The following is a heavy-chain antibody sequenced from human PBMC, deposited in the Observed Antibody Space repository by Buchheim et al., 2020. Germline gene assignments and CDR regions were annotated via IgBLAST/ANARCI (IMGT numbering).Heavy chain of an antibody. J-gene: IGHJ6*02. CDR2: MNPNSGNT. V-gene: IGHV1-8*01. CDR3: ARGVSSYYDLWSGYHGYYGMDV. Sequence: QVQLVQSGAEVKKPGASVKVSCKASGYTFTSYDFNWVRQATGQGLELMGWMNPNSGNTGYAQKFQGRVTMTRITSISTAYMELSSLRSEDTAVYYCARGVSSYYDLWSGYHGYYGMDVWGQGTT. CDR1: GYTFTSYD. D-gene: IGHD3-3*01.